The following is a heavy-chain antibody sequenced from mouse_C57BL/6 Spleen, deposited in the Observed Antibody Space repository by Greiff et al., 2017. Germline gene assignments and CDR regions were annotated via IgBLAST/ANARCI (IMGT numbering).Heavy chain of an antibody. Sequence: QVQLQQPGTELVKPGASVKLSCKASGYTFTSYWMLWVKQWPGKGREWYGNINPSNGGTNYNEKFKRKDTLTVDKSSSTAYMQLSSLTSEDSAVYYCAKTAHSTFDYWGQGTTLTVSS. CDR3: AKTAHSTFDY. D-gene: IGHD3-2*02. CDR2: INPSNGGT. CDR1: GYTFTSYW. V-gene: IGHV1-53*01. J-gene: IGHJ2*01.